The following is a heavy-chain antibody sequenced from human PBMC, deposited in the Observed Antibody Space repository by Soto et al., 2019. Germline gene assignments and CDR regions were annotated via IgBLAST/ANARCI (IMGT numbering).Heavy chain of an antibody. CDR3: TREAGYCSRTSCYRRAFDS. D-gene: IGHD2-2*01. CDR1: GFTFSSHW. J-gene: IGHJ3*02. V-gene: IGHV3-74*01. Sequence: EVQLVESGGDLVQPGGSLRLSCAASGFTFSSHWMHWVRRVPGKGLVWVSHINTDGGITGYADSVKGRFTISRDNAKNTRYLQMNGLRVEVTSVYYCTREAGYCSRTSCYRRAFDSWGQGTMVTVSS. CDR2: INTDGGIT.